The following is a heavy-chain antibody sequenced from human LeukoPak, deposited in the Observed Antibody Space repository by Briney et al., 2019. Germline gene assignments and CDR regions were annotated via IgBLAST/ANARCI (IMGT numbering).Heavy chain of an antibody. CDR1: GYTLTELS. J-gene: IGHJ4*02. Sequence: GAPVKVSCKVSGYTLTELSMHWVRQAPGKGLEWMGGFDPEDGETIYAQKFQGRVTMTEDTSTDTAYMELSSLRSEDTAVYYCATDGNRRDSSDYWGQGTLVTVSS. CDR3: ATDGNRRDSSDY. CDR2: FDPEDGET. D-gene: IGHD1/OR15-1a*01. V-gene: IGHV1-24*01.